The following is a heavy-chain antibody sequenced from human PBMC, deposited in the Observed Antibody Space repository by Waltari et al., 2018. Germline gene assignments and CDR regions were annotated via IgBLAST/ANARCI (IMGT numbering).Heavy chain of an antibody. CDR3: VTLVVPASYFDI. J-gene: IGHJ4*02. CDR1: GGSVSSESYY. V-gene: IGHV4-61*01. D-gene: IGHD2-15*01. CDR2: SHYSGST. Sequence: QVQLQESGPGLVKPSETLSLTCTVPGGSVSSESYYWSWIRQSPGKGLEWIGYSHYSGSTIYNSSLKSRLTISVDTSRNQFSLKLSSVTAADTAFYYCVTLVVPASYFDIWGQGALVSISS.